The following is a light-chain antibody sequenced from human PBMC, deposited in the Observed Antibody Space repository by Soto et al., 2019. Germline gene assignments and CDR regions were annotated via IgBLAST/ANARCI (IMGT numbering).Light chain of an antibody. CDR2: DAS. J-gene: IGKJ5*01. CDR1: QSVSSN. Sequence: EILITQSPATLSVSPGERVTLSCRASQSVSSNLAWYQQKPGQVTRLLIYDASTRATGIPARFSGSGSGTEFTLTISSLQSEDFAVYYCQQYNNWHPITFGQGTRLEIK. V-gene: IGKV3-15*01. CDR3: QQYNNWHPIT.